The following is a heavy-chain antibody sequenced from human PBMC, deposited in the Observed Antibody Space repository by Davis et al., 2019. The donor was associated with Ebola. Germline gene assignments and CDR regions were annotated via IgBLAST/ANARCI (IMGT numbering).Heavy chain of an antibody. CDR3: AREADSGGVRFDY. V-gene: IGHV3-48*03. J-gene: IGHJ4*02. D-gene: IGHD5-12*01. CDR2: ISDRGLTK. Sequence: GESLKISCAASGFTFSKYWMYWVRQAPGKGLEWVSYISDRGLTKYYSDSVKGRFTISRDNAENSLYLEMNSLRAEDTAIYYCAREADSGGVRFDYWGRGILVTVSS. CDR1: GFTFSKYW.